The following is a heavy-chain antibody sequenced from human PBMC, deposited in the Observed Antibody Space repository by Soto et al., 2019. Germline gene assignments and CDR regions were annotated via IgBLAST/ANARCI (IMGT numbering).Heavy chain of an antibody. Sequence: VSGPTLVNPTETLTLTCTFSGFSLSTSGMSVSWVRQPPGKALEWLALIDWDDDKYYTTSLKTRLTISKDTSKNQVVLTMTNMDPVDTATYYCARVKPGAGSGPGTLIEFEYYFDYWGQGTLVTVSS. CDR1: GFSLSTSGMS. J-gene: IGHJ4*02. CDR3: ARVKPGAGSGPGTLIEFEYYFDY. D-gene: IGHD3-10*01. V-gene: IGHV2-70*13. CDR2: IDWDDDK.